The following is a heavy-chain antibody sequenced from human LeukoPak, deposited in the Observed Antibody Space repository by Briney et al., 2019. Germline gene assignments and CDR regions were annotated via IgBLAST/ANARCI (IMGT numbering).Heavy chain of an antibody. CDR3: ARDSRYCSGGSCADDAFDI. J-gene: IGHJ3*02. D-gene: IGHD2-15*01. Sequence: PSETLSLTCTVSGGSISSYYWSWIRQPPGKGLEWIGYIYYSGSTNYNPSLKSRVTISVDTSKNQFSLKLSSVTAADTAVYYCARDSRYCSGGSCADDAFDIWGQGTMVTVSS. CDR1: GGSISSYY. V-gene: IGHV4-59*01. CDR2: IYYSGST.